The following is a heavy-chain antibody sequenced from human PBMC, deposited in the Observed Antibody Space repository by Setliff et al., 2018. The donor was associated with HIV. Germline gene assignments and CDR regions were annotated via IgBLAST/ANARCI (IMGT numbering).Heavy chain of an antibody. CDR2: IIPILGIA. CDR1: GGTFSSYA. V-gene: IGHV1-69*10. D-gene: IGHD6-6*01. J-gene: IGHJ2*01. CDR3: ARVREEQLAPLPNWYFDL. Sequence: SAKVSCKASGGTFSSYAISWVRQAPGQGLEWMGGIIPILGIANYAQKFQGRVTITADKSTSTAYMELSSLRSEDTAVYYCARVREEQLAPLPNWYFDLWGRGTLVTVSS.